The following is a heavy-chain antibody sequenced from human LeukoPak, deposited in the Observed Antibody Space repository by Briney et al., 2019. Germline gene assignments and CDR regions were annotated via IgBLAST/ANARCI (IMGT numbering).Heavy chain of an antibody. D-gene: IGHD3-22*01. J-gene: IGHJ5*02. CDR1: GYSISRGYY. CDR3: ARDKSYYDSSGYYGPWFDP. Sequence: PSETLSLTCTVSGYSISRGYYWGWIRQPPGKGLEWIGSIYHSGSTYYNPSLKSRVTISVDTSKNQFSLKLSSVTAADTAVYYCARDKSYYDSSGYYGPWFDPWGQGTLVTVSS. V-gene: IGHV4-38-2*02. CDR2: IYHSGST.